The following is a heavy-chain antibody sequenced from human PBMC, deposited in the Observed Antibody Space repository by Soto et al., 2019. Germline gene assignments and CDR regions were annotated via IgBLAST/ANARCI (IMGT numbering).Heavy chain of an antibody. V-gene: IGHV1-69*02. D-gene: IGHD2-21*02. CDR3: TIGSWSGDVFDI. J-gene: IGHJ3*02. CDR1: GGTFSTYS. Sequence: QVQLVQSGAEVKKPGSSVKVSCKDSGGTFSTYSMFWVRQARGQGLEWMGRIIPMLGIRNYAQRFQDRVKITADKTTATAHMELSSLRSEDTALYYCTIGSWSGDVFDIWGQGTMVTVSS. CDR2: IIPMLGIR.